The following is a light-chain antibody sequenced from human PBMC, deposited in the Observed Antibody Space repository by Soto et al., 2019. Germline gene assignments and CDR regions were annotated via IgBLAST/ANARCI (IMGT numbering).Light chain of an antibody. CDR1: QDIRDD. Sequence: AIHMTQSPSSLSASVGDRVTITCRASQDIRDDLGWYQQKPGKAPKLLLYRTSHLQSGVPSRFSGSGSGTDFTLTISSLQPEDFATYFCHSRAFGQGTRLEIK. V-gene: IGKV1-6*01. CDR3: HSRA. CDR2: RTS. J-gene: IGKJ5*01.